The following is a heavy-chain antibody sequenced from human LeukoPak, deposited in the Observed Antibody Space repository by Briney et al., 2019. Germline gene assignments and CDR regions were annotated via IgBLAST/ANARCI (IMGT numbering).Heavy chain of an antibody. CDR3: AKDHQVVIAQGDAFDI. CDR1: GFTFSSYA. D-gene: IGHD2-21*01. V-gene: IGHV3-23*01. Sequence: GGSLRLSCAASGFTFSSYAMSWVRQAPGKGLEWVSTISGSGGSTYYADSVKGRFTISRDNSKNTLHLQMNGLRAEDTAVYYCAKDHQVVIAQGDAFDIWGQGTMVTVSS. CDR2: ISGSGGST. J-gene: IGHJ3*02.